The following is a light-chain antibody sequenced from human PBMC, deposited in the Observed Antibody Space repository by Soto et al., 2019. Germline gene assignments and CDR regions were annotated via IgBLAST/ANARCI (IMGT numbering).Light chain of an antibody. V-gene: IGKV1-39*01. CDR2: SAS. CDR1: QSISRY. CDR3: QQSHNTPVT. Sequence: DIQMTQSPSSLSAFVGDRVTITCRASQSISRYLNWYQHKPGKAPKLLIYSASSLQSGVPSRFSGSGSGTDFTLTIINLQPEDFATYYCQQSHNTPVTFGPGTTADFK. J-gene: IGKJ3*01.